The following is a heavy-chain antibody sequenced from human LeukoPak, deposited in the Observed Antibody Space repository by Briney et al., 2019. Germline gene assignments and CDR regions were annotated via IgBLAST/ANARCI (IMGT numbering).Heavy chain of an antibody. V-gene: IGHV4-34*01. J-gene: IGHJ6*02. D-gene: IGHD6-13*01. CDR1: GGSFSDYY. CDR3: ARDRLAAAGYYYSGMDV. Sequence: PSETLSLTCAVYGGSFSDYYWSWIRQPPGKGLEWIGEINHSGSTNYNPSLKSRITISVDTSKNQFSLKLSSVTAADTAVYYCARDRLAAAGYYYSGMDVWGQGTTVTVSS. CDR2: INHSGST.